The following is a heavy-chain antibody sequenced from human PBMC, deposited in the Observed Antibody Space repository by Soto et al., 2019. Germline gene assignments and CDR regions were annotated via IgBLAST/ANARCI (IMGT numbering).Heavy chain of an antibody. V-gene: IGHV3-74*01. Sequence: EVQLVESGGGLVQPGGSLRLSCAASEFTFSGRSVHWVRKAPGKVLVWVSGIDKVGTDSTYADSVKGRFTSPRDNAKYTVYLQMNSLRVEDTAVYYCARGWFGPDVWGKGTTVTVSS. CDR1: EFTFSGRS. D-gene: IGHD3-10*01. CDR2: IDKVGTDS. CDR3: ARGWFGPDV. J-gene: IGHJ6*03.